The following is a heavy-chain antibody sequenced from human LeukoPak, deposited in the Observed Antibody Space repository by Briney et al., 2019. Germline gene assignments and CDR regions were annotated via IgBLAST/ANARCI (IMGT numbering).Heavy chain of an antibody. J-gene: IGHJ6*03. CDR1: GGTFSSYA. CDR2: MNPNSGNT. V-gene: IGHV1-8*03. CDR3: ARRYCSSTSCYYYYMDV. D-gene: IGHD2-2*01. Sequence: ASVKVSCKASGGTFSSYAISWVRQATGQGLEWMGWMNPNSGNTGYAQKFQGRVTITRNTSISTAYMELSSLRSEDTAVYYCARRYCSSTSCYYYYMDVWGKGTTVTVSS.